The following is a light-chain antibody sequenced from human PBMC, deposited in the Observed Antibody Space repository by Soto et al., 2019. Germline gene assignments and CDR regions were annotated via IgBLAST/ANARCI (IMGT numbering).Light chain of an antibody. CDR2: EVS. V-gene: IGKV2D-29*02. J-gene: IGKJ5*01. CDR3: MQSTQLPPT. Sequence: DVVMTQTPLSLSVAPGQPASISCKSSQSLLHITGETFLFWYLQKPGQSPQLLIYEVSTRVSGVPDRFRGSGSWTDFTLEISRVETDDVGICYCMQSTQLPPTFGQGTRLEIK. CDR1: QSLLHITGETF.